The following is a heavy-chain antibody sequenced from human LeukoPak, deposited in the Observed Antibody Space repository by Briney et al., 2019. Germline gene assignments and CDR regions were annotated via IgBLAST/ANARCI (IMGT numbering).Heavy chain of an antibody. CDR1: GGSISSYY. D-gene: IGHD6-13*01. Sequence: SETLSLTCTVSGGSISSYYWSWIRQPPGKGLEWIGYIYYSGSTNYNPSLKSRVTISVDTSKNQFSLKLSSVTAADTAVYYCARDSGEGIAAAGAYYYYGMDVWGQGTTVTVSS. CDR2: IYYSGST. CDR3: ARDSGEGIAAAGAYYYYGMDV. J-gene: IGHJ6*02. V-gene: IGHV4-59*01.